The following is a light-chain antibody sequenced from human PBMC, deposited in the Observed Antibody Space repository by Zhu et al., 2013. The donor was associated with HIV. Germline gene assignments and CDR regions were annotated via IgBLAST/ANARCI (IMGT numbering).Light chain of an antibody. V-gene: IGLV2-14*01. CDR1: SSDIGGYNY. CDR3: SSYTTSNTLV. CDR2: EVN. Sequence: QSALTQPASVSGSPGQSITISCSGTSSDIGGYNYVSWYQQHPGKAPKLIIFEVNNRPSGVSDRFSGSKSGNTASLTISGLQAEDEADYYCSSYTTSNTLVFGGGTKVTAL. J-gene: IGLJ2*01.